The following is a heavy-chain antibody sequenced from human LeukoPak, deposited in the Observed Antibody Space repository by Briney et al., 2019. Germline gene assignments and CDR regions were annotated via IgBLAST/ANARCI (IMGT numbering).Heavy chain of an antibody. CDR1: GFTFSSYG. V-gene: IGHV3-30*03. J-gene: IGHJ4*02. Sequence: PGGSLRLSCAASGFTFSSYGMHWVRQAPGKGLEWVAVISYDGSNKYYADSVKGRFTISRDNSKNALYLQMDSLRAEDTAVYYCARDSDDASNFDYWGQGTLVTVSS. D-gene: IGHD2-2*01. CDR2: ISYDGSNK. CDR3: ARDSDDASNFDY.